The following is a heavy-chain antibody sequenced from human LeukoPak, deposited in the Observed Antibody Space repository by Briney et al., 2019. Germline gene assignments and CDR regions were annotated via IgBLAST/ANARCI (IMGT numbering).Heavy chain of an antibody. CDR2: IKEDSSET. CDR3: GRDGDGDAFDI. CDR1: GFTFSRYW. Sequence: PGGSLRLSCAASGFTFSRYWMSWVRQAPGKGLEWVANIKEDSSETYYVDSVEGRFTISRDNAKNSLYLQMHTLRAEDTAVYYCGRDGDGDAFDIWGQGTMVTVSS. D-gene: IGHD7-27*01. J-gene: IGHJ3*02. V-gene: IGHV3-7*01.